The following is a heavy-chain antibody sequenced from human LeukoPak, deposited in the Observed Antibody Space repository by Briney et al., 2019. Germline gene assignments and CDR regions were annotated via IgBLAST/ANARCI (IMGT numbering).Heavy chain of an antibody. D-gene: IGHD3-9*01. CDR1: AYSFTNYW. V-gene: IGHV5-51*01. J-gene: IGHJ4*02. CDR2: IYPGDSHT. Sequence: GESLKISCKGSAYSFTNYWIGWVRQMPGKGLEWMGVIYPGDSHTRYSPSFQGQGTISADKSISTAYLQWNSLKASGTAIYYCTRSPDIDILTGYSRYYFDYWGQGTLVTVSS. CDR3: TRSPDIDILTGYSRYYFDY.